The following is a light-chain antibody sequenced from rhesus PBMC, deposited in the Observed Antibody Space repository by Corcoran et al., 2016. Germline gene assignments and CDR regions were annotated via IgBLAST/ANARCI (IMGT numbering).Light chain of an antibody. CDR3: CSYAGSNTLV. CDR1: SSDIGAYNS. Sequence: QAALTPPPSVSASPGQSVTISCTGTSSDIGAYNSVSWYQQHPGTAPKFVIYEVSKRPSGVSDRFSGSKSAHTASLTLSGLQAEDEADYYCCSYAGSNTLVFGSGTKLTVL. J-gene: IGLJ6*01. CDR2: EVS. V-gene: IGLV2-32*02.